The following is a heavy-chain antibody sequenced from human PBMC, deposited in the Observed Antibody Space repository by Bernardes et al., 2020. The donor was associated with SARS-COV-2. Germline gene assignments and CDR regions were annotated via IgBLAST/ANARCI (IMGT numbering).Heavy chain of an antibody. CDR1: GGSISSYY. CDR3: ARTQSRYSSGRINDAFDI. V-gene: IGHV4-59*01. J-gene: IGHJ3*02. CDR2: IYYSGST. Sequence: SETLSLTCTVSGGSISSYYWSWIRQPPGKGLEWIGYIYYSGSTNYNPSLKSRVTISVDTSKNQFSLKLSSVTAADTAVYYCARTQSRYSSGRINDAFDIWGQGTMVTVSS. D-gene: IGHD6-19*01.